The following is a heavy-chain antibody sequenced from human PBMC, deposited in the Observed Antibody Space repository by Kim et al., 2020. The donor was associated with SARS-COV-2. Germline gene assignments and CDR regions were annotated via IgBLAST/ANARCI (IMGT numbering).Heavy chain of an antibody. D-gene: IGHD3-10*01. Sequence: YSNPSLKSRVTLTVDTSKSQFSLKLSSVTAADTAVYYCARTRSLYGSGKNWGQGTLVTVSS. V-gene: IGHV4-30-2*04. CDR3: ARTRSLYGSGKN. J-gene: IGHJ4*02.